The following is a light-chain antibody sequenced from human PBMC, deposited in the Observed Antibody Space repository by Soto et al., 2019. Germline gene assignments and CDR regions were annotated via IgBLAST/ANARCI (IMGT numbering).Light chain of an antibody. CDR3: QQYGSSLIT. V-gene: IGKV3-20*01. J-gene: IGKJ5*01. Sequence: EIVMTQSPATLSVSPGERATLSCRASQSVRGNLAWYQQKPGQSPRLLIYGASSRATGIPVRFSGSGSGTDFTLTISRLEPEDFAVYYCQQYGSSLITFGQGTRLENK. CDR1: QSVRGN. CDR2: GAS.